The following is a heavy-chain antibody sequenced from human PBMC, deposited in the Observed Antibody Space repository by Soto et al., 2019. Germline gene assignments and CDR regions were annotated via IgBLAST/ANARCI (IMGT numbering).Heavy chain of an antibody. CDR2: IYYSGST. Sequence: QLQLQESGPGLVKPSETLSLTCAVTGGSISSTYYYSGWIRQPPGKGLEWIGSIYYSGSTYFNPSLKSRVTISVDTSKNQFSLMLTSVTAADTAVYYCVRPQGSTLMYHWFDPWGQGTLVTVSS. J-gene: IGHJ5*02. D-gene: IGHD3-10*01. V-gene: IGHV4-39*01. CDR3: VRPQGSTLMYHWFDP. CDR1: GGSISSTYYY.